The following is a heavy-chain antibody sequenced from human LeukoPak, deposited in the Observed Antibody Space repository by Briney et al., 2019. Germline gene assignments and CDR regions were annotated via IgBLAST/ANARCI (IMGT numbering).Heavy chain of an antibody. D-gene: IGHD3-3*01. V-gene: IGHV3-23*01. Sequence: GGSLRLSCAASGFTFSTYAMSWVRQAPGKGLEWVSTISGSGANTYYADYVRGRFTISRDNSKNTLYLNMISLRAEDTAVYYCAKERADYTNPYYFDYWGQGTLVTVSS. CDR1: GFTFSTYA. CDR2: ISGSGANT. J-gene: IGHJ4*02. CDR3: AKERADYTNPYYFDY.